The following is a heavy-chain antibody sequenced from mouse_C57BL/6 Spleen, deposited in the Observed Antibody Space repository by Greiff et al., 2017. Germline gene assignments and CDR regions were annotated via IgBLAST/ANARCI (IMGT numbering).Heavy chain of an antibody. Sequence: DVKLQESGPGLVKPSQSLSLTCSVTGYSITSGYYWNWIRQFPGNKLEWMGYISYDGSNNYNPSLKNRISITRDTSKNQFFLKLNSVTTEDTATYYCAKITTGFAYWGQGTLVTVSA. CDR3: AKITTGFAY. V-gene: IGHV3-6*01. J-gene: IGHJ3*01. D-gene: IGHD2-4*01. CDR1: GYSITSGYY. CDR2: ISYDGSN.